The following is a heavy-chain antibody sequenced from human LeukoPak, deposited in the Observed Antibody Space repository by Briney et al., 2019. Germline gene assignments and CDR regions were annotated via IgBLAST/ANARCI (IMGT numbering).Heavy chain of an antibody. CDR2: ISAYNGNT. CDR3: ARSVRIQLWSANFDY. Sequence: GASVKVSCKASGYTFTSYGISWVRQAPGQGLEWMGWISAYNGNTNYAQKLQGRVTMTTDTSTSTAYMELRSLRSDDTAVYYCARSVRIQLWSANFDYWGQGTLVTVSS. V-gene: IGHV1-18*01. J-gene: IGHJ4*02. D-gene: IGHD5-18*01. CDR1: GYTFTSYG.